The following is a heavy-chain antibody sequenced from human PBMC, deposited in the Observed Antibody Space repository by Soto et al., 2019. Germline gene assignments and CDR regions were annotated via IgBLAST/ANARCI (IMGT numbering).Heavy chain of an antibody. D-gene: IGHD5-12*01. V-gene: IGHV1-18*01. CDR2: ISAYNGNT. Sequence: ASVKVSCKASGYTFTSYGISWVRQAPGQGLEWMGWISAYNGNTNYAQKLQGRVTMTTDTSTSTAYMELRSLRSDDTAVYYCARDIFDVDIVATAPYYYYGMDAWGQGTTVTVSS. CDR1: GYTFTSYG. CDR3: ARDIFDVDIVATAPYYYYGMDA. J-gene: IGHJ6*02.